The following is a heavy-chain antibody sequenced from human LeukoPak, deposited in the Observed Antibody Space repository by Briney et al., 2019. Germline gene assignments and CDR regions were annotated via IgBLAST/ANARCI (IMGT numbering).Heavy chain of an antibody. CDR1: GGSISSGGYS. V-gene: IGHV4-30-2*01. CDR3: ARGNNYDILTGYPYFDY. CDR2: IYHSGST. D-gene: IGHD3-9*01. Sequence: TLSLTCAVSGGSISSGGYSWSWIRQPPGKGLEWIGYIYHSGSTYYNPSLKSRVTISVDRSKNQFSLKLSSVTAADTAVYYCARGNNYDILTGYPYFDYWGQGTLVTVSS. J-gene: IGHJ4*02.